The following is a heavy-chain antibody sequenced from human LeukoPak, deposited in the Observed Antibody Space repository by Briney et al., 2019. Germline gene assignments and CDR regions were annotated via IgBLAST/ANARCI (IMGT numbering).Heavy chain of an antibody. CDR3: ARSGRLLWFGERSFNWFDP. Sequence: SVKVSCKASGGTFSSYAISWVRQAPGQGLEWMGGIIPIFGTANYAQKFQGRVTITADESTSTAYMELSSLRSEDTAVYYCARSGRLLWFGERSFNWFDPWGQGTLVTVSS. J-gene: IGHJ5*02. CDR2: IIPIFGTA. V-gene: IGHV1-69*13. CDR1: GGTFSSYA. D-gene: IGHD3-10*01.